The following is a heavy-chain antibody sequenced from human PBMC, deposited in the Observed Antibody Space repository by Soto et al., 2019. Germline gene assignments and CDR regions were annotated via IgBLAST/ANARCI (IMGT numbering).Heavy chain of an antibody. CDR1: GFIFRNYW. J-gene: IGHJ4*02. CDR2: IQQDESEK. V-gene: IGHV3-7*03. Sequence: LRLSCAASGFIFRNYWMNWVRQAPGEGLEWVANIQQDESEKYYVDSVKGRFTISRDNAKNVLYLQMNNLRAEDTAVYYCARGPLDYWGQGALVTVSS. CDR3: ARGPLDY.